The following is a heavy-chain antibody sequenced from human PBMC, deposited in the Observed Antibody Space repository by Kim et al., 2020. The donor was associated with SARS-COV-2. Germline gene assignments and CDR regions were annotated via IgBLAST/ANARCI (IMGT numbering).Heavy chain of an antibody. Sequence: SETLSLTCTVSGGSISSYYWSWIRQPPGKGLEWIGYIYYSGSTNYNPSLKSRVTISVDTSKNQFSLKLSSVTAADTAVYYCAREHYVLGSYNWFDPGGQGTRVTVS. CDR3: AREHYVLGSYNWFDP. J-gene: IGHJ5*02. CDR2: IYYSGST. V-gene: IGHV4-59*01. CDR1: GGSISSYY. D-gene: IGHD3-16*01.